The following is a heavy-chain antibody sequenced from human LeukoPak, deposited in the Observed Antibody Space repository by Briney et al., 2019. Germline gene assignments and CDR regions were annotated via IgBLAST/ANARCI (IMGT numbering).Heavy chain of an antibody. CDR1: GGSISSYY. Sequence: PSETLPLTCTVSGGSISSYYWGWIRQPPGKGLEWIGSIYYSGSTYYNPSLKSRVTISVDTSKNQFSLKLSSVTAADTAVYYCARGVHVASNWFDPWGQGTLVTVSS. CDR2: IYYSGST. V-gene: IGHV4-39*07. CDR3: ARGVHVASNWFDP. J-gene: IGHJ5*02. D-gene: IGHD2-21*01.